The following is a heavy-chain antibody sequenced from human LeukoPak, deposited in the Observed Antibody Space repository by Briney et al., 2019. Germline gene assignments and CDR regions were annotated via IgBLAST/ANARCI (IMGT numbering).Heavy chain of an antibody. CDR1: GFSISSGYY. CDR3: ARAIYCSSSTCSLGYFDN. J-gene: IGHJ4*02. D-gene: IGHD2-2*01. CDR2: FYYNGST. Sequence: SEPLSLTCSVSGFSISSGYYWGWVPPPPGKGLGWVGSFYYNGSTHYNPSLKSRLTMSVDTSKNQFSLKLSSVTAADTAVYYCARAIYCSSSTCSLGYFDNWGQGTLATVSS. V-gene: IGHV4-38-2*02.